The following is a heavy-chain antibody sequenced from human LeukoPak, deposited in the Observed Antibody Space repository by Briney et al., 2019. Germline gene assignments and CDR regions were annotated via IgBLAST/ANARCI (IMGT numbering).Heavy chain of an antibody. CDR1: GYTFTSYG. CDR3: AGDQIPVQYGSGSRAAYYYYGIDV. Sequence: AGVKVSLKGSGYTFTSYGFSWLRQAPGQGLEWMGWVSAYNGKTNYAQKLQGRVTMTTDTSKSTAYMELSSLTADDTAVYYGAGDQIPVQYGSGSRAAYYYYGIDVWGQGTTLTVPS. V-gene: IGHV1-18*01. CDR2: VSAYNGKT. J-gene: IGHJ6*02. D-gene: IGHD3-10*01.